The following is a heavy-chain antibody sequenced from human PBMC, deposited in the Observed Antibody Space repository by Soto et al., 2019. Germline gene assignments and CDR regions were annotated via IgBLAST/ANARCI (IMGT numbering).Heavy chain of an antibody. Sequence: GGSLRLSCAASGFSFSYYGMNWVRQAPGKGLEWVSYISYDRSNKYYADSVKGRFTISRDNSKNTLYLQMNSLRAEDTAVYYCAKDIPPMIVVADDAFDIWGQGTMVTVSS. D-gene: IGHD3-22*01. CDR3: AKDIPPMIVVADDAFDI. CDR2: ISYDRSNK. CDR1: GFSFSYYG. V-gene: IGHV3-30*18. J-gene: IGHJ3*02.